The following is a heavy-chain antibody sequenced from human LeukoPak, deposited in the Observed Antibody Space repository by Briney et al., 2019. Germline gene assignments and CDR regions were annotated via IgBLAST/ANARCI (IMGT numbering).Heavy chain of an antibody. V-gene: IGHV3-74*01. Sequence: PGGSLRLSCAASGFTFSSYWMHWVRQAPGKGLVWVSRINSDGSSTSYADSVKGRFTISRDNAKNTLYLQMNSLRAEDTAVYYCARTRAPRAHYDSSGYDYWGQGTLVTVSS. CDR3: ARTRAPRAHYDSSGYDY. D-gene: IGHD3-22*01. CDR1: GFTFSSYW. J-gene: IGHJ4*02. CDR2: INSDGSST.